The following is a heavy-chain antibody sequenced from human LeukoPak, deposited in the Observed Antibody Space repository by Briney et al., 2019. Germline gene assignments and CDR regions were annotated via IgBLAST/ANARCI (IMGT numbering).Heavy chain of an antibody. Sequence: PGGSLRLSCAASGFIFSRYTINWVRQAPGKGLEWVSYITSGSSTIYYADSVKGRFTISRDNAKNSLFLQMNSLRAEDTAVYYCARDGGGDYWGQGTLVTVSS. CDR1: GFIFSRYT. J-gene: IGHJ4*02. CDR3: ARDGGGDY. CDR2: ITSGSSTI. D-gene: IGHD3-16*01. V-gene: IGHV3-48*01.